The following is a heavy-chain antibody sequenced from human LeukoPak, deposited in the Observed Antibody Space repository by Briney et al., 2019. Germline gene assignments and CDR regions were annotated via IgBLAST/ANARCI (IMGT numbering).Heavy chain of an antibody. D-gene: IGHD3-22*01. CDR2: IYHSGST. CDR3: ARNPPYDSSGFDY. CDR1: GGSISSGGYS. Sequence: SETLSLTCAFSGGSISSGGYSWSWIRQPPGKGLEWIGYIYHSGSTYYNPSLKSRVTISVDRSKNQFSLKLSSVTAADTAVYYCARNPPYDSSGFDYWGQGTLATVSS. J-gene: IGHJ4*02. V-gene: IGHV4-30-2*01.